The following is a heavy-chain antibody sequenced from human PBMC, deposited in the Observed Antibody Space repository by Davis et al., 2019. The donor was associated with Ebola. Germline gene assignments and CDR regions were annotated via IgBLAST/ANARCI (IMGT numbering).Heavy chain of an antibody. D-gene: IGHD3-22*01. V-gene: IGHV4-34*01. Sequence: SETLSLTCAVYGGSFSGYYWSWIRQPPGKGLEWIGEINHSGSTNYNPSLKSRVTISVDTSKNQFSLKLSSVTAADTAVYYCARGHQTYYYDSSGYYFFDYWGQGTLVTVSS. CDR2: INHSGST. CDR3: ARGHQTYYYDSSGYYFFDY. CDR1: GGSFSGYY. J-gene: IGHJ4*02.